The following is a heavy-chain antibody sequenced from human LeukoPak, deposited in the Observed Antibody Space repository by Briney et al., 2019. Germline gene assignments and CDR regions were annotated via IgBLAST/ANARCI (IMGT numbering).Heavy chain of an antibody. J-gene: IGHJ4*02. CDR1: GFTFRNYW. V-gene: IGHV3-7*01. D-gene: IGHD2-15*01. CDR2: TKPDGSAE. Sequence: GGSLRLSCAASGFTFRNYWMGWVRQAPGKGLEWVANTKPDGSAEYYADSVRGRFTTSRDNANNFLYLQKNRLRAEDTAVYYCARDGGFWGQGTLVTVSS. CDR3: ARDGGF.